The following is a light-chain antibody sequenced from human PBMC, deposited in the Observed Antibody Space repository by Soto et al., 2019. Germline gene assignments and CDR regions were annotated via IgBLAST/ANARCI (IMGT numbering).Light chain of an antibody. V-gene: IGLV2-14*01. J-gene: IGLJ1*01. CDR3: SSYTTGSTLYV. CDR2: EVN. CDR1: SNDIGAYKY. Sequence: ALTQPASVSGSPGQSITISCTGSSNDIGAYKYVSWYLQHPGKAPKLIIFEVNNRPSGVSNRFSGSKSGNTASLTISGLQAEDEADYYCSSYTTGSTLYVFGTGTKLTVL.